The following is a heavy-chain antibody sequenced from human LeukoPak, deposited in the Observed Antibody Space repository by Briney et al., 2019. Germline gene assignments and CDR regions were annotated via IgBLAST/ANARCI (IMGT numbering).Heavy chain of an antibody. D-gene: IGHD5-18*01. CDR2: IKQDGSDK. J-gene: IGHJ4*02. Sequence: GGSLRLSCAASGFTFSSYSMNWVRQAPGKGLEWVANIKQDGSDKYYVDSVKGRFTISRDNAKNSLFLQMNSLRAEDTAVYYCARGLGYSYGNGDYWGQGTLVTVSS. CDR3: ARGLGYSYGNGDY. V-gene: IGHV3-7*01. CDR1: GFTFSSYS.